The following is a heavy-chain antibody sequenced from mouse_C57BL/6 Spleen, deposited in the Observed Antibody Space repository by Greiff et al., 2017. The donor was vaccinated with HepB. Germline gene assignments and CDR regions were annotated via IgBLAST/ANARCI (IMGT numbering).Heavy chain of an antibody. Sequence: QVQLQQSGAELARPGASVKLSCKASGYTFTSYGISWVKQRTGQGLEWIGEIYPRSGNTYYNEKFKSKATLTVDKSSSTAYMQLSSLTSEDSAVYYCASNYYGSSYWYFDVWGTGTTVTVSS. CDR2: IYPRSGNT. D-gene: IGHD1-1*01. CDR1: GYTFTSYG. V-gene: IGHV1-81*01. CDR3: ASNYYGSSYWYFDV. J-gene: IGHJ1*03.